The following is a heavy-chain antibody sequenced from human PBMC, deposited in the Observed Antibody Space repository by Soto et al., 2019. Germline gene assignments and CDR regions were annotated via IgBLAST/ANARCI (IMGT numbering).Heavy chain of an antibody. CDR3: ARDDPGVGIDY. CDR1: GFTFNYYE. J-gene: IGHJ4*02. V-gene: IGHV3-74*01. Sequence: GGSLRLSCAASGFTFNYYEMHWVRQAPEKGLVWVSHITSDGSGISYVDYVKGRFTISRDNAKNTLYLQMNNLRAEDTAVYYCARDDPGVGIDYWGQGTLVTVSS. CDR2: ITSDGSGI. D-gene: IGHD1-26*01.